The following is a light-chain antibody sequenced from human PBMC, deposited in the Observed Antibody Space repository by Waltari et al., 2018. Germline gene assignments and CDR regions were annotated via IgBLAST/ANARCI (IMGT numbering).Light chain of an antibody. Sequence: EILLTQSPVTLSVSPGERATLSCKASQSVRSYLAWYQQKPGQAPRLLIYDASNRASGIPARFGGSGSGTDFTLTISNVEPEDFAVYYCQQRHDWPLNFGGGTKLEIK. CDR1: QSVRSY. CDR2: DAS. CDR3: QQRHDWPLN. J-gene: IGKJ4*01. V-gene: IGKV3-11*01.